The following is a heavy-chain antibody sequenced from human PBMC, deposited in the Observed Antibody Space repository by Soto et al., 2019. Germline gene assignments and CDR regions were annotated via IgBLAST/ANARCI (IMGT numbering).Heavy chain of an antibody. J-gene: IGHJ4*02. Sequence: SETLSLTCTVSGNSISTGAYYWSWLRQHPVKGLEWIGHIFYSGNTHYSPSLESRVTISVDTSKNQFSIKLTSVTVADTAVYYCAREGRSAAPQAGFDLWGQGTLVT. CDR2: IFYSGNT. D-gene: IGHD3-10*01. CDR3: AREGRSAAPQAGFDL. V-gene: IGHV4-31*03. CDR1: GNSISTGAYY.